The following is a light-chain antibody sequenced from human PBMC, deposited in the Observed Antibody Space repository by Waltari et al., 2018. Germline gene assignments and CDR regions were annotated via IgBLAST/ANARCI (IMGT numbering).Light chain of an antibody. CDR3: AAWDDSLNGRWV. CDR1: ACHIGTNV. CDR2: RSD. Sequence: QSVLTQPPSASGTPGQGVTISCSGGACHIGTNVATWSQHVPGKAPKLLIYRSDRRPAGVPDRFSGSKSGTSASLAISGLQSEDEADYYCAAWDDSLNGRWVFGGGTKVTVL. J-gene: IGLJ3*02. V-gene: IGLV1-44*01.